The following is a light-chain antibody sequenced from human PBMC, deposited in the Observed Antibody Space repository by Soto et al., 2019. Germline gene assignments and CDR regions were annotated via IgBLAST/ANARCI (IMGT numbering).Light chain of an antibody. CDR1: QSVSSN. CDR2: GAS. J-gene: IGKJ1*01. V-gene: IGKV3-15*01. Sequence: EVVVTQSPATRSVSPGERATLSCRASQSVSSNLAWYQQKPGQAPRLLIYGASTRATGIPARFSGSGSGTEFTLTISSLQSEDFAVYYCQQYGAFGQGTKVDIK. CDR3: QQYGA.